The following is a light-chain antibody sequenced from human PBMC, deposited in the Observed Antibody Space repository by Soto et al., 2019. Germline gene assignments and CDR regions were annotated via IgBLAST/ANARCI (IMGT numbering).Light chain of an antibody. CDR1: SSNIGSNT. CDR2: SNN. V-gene: IGLV1-44*01. J-gene: IGLJ3*02. CDR3: AALDDSLNGRV. Sequence: QSVLTQPPSASGTPGQRVTISCSGSSSNIGSNTVNWYQQLPGTAPKLLIYSNNQRPSGVPDRFSGSKSGTSASLAISGLQSEDEADYYCAALDDSLNGRVCGGGTKLTVL.